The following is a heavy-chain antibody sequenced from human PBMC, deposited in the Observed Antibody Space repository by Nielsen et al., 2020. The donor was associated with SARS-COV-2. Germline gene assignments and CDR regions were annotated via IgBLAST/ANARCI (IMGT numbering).Heavy chain of an antibody. V-gene: IGHV1-69*01. Sequence: WVRQAPGQGLAWMGGIIPIFGTANYAQKFQGRVTITADESTSTAYMELSSLRSEDTAVYYCARDRGDIVLVPAVMPYYYYYMDVWGKGTTVTVSS. CDR3: ARDRGDIVLVPAVMPYYYYYMDV. CDR2: IIPIFGTA. J-gene: IGHJ6*03. D-gene: IGHD2-2*01.